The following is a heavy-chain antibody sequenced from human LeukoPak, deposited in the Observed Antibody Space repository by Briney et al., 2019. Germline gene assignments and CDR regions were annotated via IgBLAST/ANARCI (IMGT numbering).Heavy chain of an antibody. D-gene: IGHD2-21*02. Sequence: SETLSLTCTVSGGSISSSSYYWGWIRQPPGKGLEWIGSIYYSGSTYYNPSLKSRVTISVDTSKNQFSLKLSSVTAADTAVYYCARDAPQGVVTAMVFDIWGQGTMVTVSS. CDR3: ARDAPQGVVTAMVFDI. J-gene: IGHJ3*02. V-gene: IGHV4-39*07. CDR1: GGSISSSSYY. CDR2: IYYSGST.